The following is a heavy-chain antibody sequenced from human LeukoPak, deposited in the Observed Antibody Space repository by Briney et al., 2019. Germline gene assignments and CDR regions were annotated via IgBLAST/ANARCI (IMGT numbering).Heavy chain of an antibody. J-gene: IGHJ5*02. Sequence: PGGSLRLSCVASGFSFSNCWMSWVRQAPGKGLEWVANMKQDESKTYYVDPVKGRFTISRDNAKNSLYLQINSLRAEDTAVYFCARDASLYCSGNDCYWAFDRWGQGTLATVSS. CDR3: ARDASLYCSGNDCYWAFDR. V-gene: IGHV3-7*01. D-gene: IGHD2-2*01. CDR1: GFSFSNCW. CDR2: MKQDESKT.